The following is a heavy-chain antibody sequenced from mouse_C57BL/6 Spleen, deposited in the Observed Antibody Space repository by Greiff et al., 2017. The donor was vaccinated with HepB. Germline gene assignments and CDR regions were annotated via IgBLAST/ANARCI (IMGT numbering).Heavy chain of an antibody. J-gene: IGHJ3*01. CDR3: ARSGDGYYPGFAY. Sequence: QVQLQQPGAELVMPGASVKLSCKASGYTFTSYWMHWVQQPPGQGLEWIGAIDPSDSYTNYNQKFKGKSTMTVDNSSSTAYMQRSSLTSEDSAVYYCARSGDGYYPGFAYWGQGTLVTVSA. CDR1: GYTFTSYW. CDR2: IDPSDSYT. D-gene: IGHD2-3*01. V-gene: IGHV1-69*01.